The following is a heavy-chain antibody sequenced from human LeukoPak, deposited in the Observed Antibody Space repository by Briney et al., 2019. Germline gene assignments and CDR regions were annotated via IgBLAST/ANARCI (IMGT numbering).Heavy chain of an antibody. V-gene: IGHV4-34*01. CDR2: INHSGST. CDR3: ARRILITIFGVVTVDAFDI. Sequence: SETLSLTCTVSGGSISSYYWSWLRQPPGKGLEWIGEINHSGSTNYNPSLKSRVTISVDTSKNQFSLKLSSVTAADTAVYYCARRILITIFGVVTVDAFDIWGQGTMVTVSS. D-gene: IGHD3-3*01. J-gene: IGHJ3*02. CDR1: GGSISSYY.